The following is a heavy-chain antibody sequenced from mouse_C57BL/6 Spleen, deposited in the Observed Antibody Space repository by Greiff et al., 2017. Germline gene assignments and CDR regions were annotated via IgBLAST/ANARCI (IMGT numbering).Heavy chain of an antibody. CDR3: ARSYYSNYVGAY. Sequence: VQLQQPGAELVRPGSSVKLSCKASGYTFTSYWMDWVKQRPGQGLEWIGNIYPSDSETHYNPKFKDKATLTVDKSSSTAYMQLSSLTSEDSAVYYCARSYYSNYVGAYWGQGTLVTVSA. D-gene: IGHD2-5*01. J-gene: IGHJ3*01. V-gene: IGHV1-61*01. CDR1: GYTFTSYW. CDR2: IYPSDSET.